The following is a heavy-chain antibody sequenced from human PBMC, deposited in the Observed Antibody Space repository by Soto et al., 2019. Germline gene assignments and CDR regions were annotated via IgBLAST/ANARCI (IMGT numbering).Heavy chain of an antibody. Sequence: GGSLRLSCAASGITFGTSWMSWVRQAPGKGLEWVAHISQDGSDTYYVDSVRGRFTVSRDNAKNSLFLQMNSLGAEDTAVYYCARKLYYYDNGDYGWFDPWGQGTQVTVSS. CDR1: GITFGTSW. CDR2: ISQDGSDT. D-gene: IGHD3-22*01. CDR3: ARKLYYYDNGDYGWFDP. J-gene: IGHJ5*02. V-gene: IGHV3-7*01.